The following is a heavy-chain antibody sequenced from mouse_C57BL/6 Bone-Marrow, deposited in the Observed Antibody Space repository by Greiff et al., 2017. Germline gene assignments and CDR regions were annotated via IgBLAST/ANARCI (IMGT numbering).Heavy chain of an antibody. CDR3: ARKEGLDYGSSYVGYFDV. D-gene: IGHD1-1*01. Sequence: EVKLVESGGGLVKPGGSLKLSCAASGFTFSDYGMHWVRQAPETGLEWVAYISSGSSTIYYADTVKGRFTISRDNAKNTLFLQMTSRRSEDTAMYYCARKEGLDYGSSYVGYFDVWGTGTTVTVSS. V-gene: IGHV5-17*01. CDR1: GFTFSDYG. J-gene: IGHJ1*03. CDR2: ISSGSSTI.